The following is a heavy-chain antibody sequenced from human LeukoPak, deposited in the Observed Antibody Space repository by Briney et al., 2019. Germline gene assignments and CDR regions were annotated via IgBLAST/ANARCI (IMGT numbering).Heavy chain of an antibody. D-gene: IGHD3-10*01. CDR2: ISSSSSYI. J-gene: IGHJ5*02. Sequence: GGSLRLSCAASGFTFTSYSMNWVRQAPGKGLEWVSSISSSSSYIYYADSMKGRFTISRDNAKNSLYLQMNSLRAEDTAVYYCAREYGSGSSRRRFDPWGQGTLVTVSS. V-gene: IGHV3-21*01. CDR1: GFTFTSYS. CDR3: AREYGSGSSRRRFDP.